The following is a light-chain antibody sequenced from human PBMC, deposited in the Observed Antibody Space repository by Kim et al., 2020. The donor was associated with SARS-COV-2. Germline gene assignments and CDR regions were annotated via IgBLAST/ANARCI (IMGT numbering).Light chain of an antibody. Sequence: PGGTVTLTCGSNTGPVASGHYPYCFQQKSGQAPRPLIYDTQNRHAWTPARFSGSLLGDKAALTLSGAQPENEADYYCLLSYADTRVFGGGTTLTVL. J-gene: IGLJ3*02. V-gene: IGLV7-46*01. CDR1: TGPVASGHY. CDR3: LLSYADTRV. CDR2: DTQ.